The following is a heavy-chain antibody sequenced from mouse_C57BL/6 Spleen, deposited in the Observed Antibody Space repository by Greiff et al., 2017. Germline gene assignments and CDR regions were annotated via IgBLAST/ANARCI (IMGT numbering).Heavy chain of an antibody. Sequence: VQLQQPGTELVKPGASVKLSCKASGYTFTSYWMHWVKQRPGQGLEWIGNINPSNGGTNYNEKFKGKATLTVDKSSSTAYMQLSSLTSEDSEVCYCARSVPQASFAYWGQGTLVTVSA. CDR1: GYTFTSYW. V-gene: IGHV1-53*01. CDR3: ARSVPQASFAY. D-gene: IGHD3-2*02. CDR2: INPSNGGT. J-gene: IGHJ3*01.